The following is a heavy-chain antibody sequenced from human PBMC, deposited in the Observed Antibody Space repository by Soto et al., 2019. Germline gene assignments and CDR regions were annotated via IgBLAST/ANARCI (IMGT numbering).Heavy chain of an antibody. CDR1: GFTFSTFA. V-gene: IGHV3-23*01. Sequence: EVQLWNLGGGLVKPGGPLRFPCEAPGFTFSTFAMAGARRAPGKGLEWVSTFTGGGRTFYADFVKGRFTISRDNSKNTLYLQMNSLRADDTAVYYCAKGNQGSDWGQGTLVTVSS. CDR3: AKGNQGSD. J-gene: IGHJ4*02. CDR2: FTGGGRT.